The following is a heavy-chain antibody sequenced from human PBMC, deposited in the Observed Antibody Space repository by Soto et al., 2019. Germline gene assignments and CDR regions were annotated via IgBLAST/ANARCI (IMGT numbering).Heavy chain of an antibody. J-gene: IGHJ4*02. Sequence: QVQLVQSGAEVKKPRASVKVSCKASGYTFSTYSITWVRQAPGQGLEWMGGINTYSGKTYYAQKCQGRVTMTTDTSTSTAYMDMRSLRSDDTAVYYCARRYGDPSSSTGFDYWGQGTLVSVSS. V-gene: IGHV1-18*01. CDR2: INTYSGKT. D-gene: IGHD2-21*02. CDR3: ARRYGDPSSSTGFDY. CDR1: GYTFSTYS.